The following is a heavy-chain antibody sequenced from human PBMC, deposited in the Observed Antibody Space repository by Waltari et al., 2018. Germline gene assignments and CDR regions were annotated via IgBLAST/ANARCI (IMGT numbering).Heavy chain of an antibody. Sequence: QVQLVQSGAEVKKPGASVKVSCKASGYPFTEYYIQWFRQAPGQGLEWMGWISPNSGDTKFAQRFQGRVTMTRDTSISTAYMELSRLTSDDTAVYYCARGSRYCTSTTCPSSAFDVWGQGTTVTVSS. V-gene: IGHV1-2*02. CDR2: ISPNSGDT. CDR1: GYPFTEYY. CDR3: ARGSRYCTSTTCPSSAFDV. D-gene: IGHD2-2*01. J-gene: IGHJ6*02.